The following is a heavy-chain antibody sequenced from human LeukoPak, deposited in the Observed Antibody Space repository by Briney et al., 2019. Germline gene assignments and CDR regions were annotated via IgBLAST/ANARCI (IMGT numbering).Heavy chain of an antibody. J-gene: IGHJ4*02. CDR2: ISGSSGHA. Sequence: PGGSLRLSCAPSGLTFSSYDMTWARQAPGKGLEWVSAISGSSGHAYYADSVKGRFTISRANSKNTLYLQMNSLRAEDTAVYYCSKVGISEIACLFYFSPGAQGTLATVS. V-gene: IGHV3-23*01. D-gene: IGHD2-21*01. CDR3: SKVGISEIACLFYFSP. CDR1: GLTFSSYD.